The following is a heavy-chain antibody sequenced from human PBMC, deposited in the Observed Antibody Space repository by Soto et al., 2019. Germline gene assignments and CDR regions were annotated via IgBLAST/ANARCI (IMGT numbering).Heavy chain of an antibody. CDR1: GYTFTDYE. J-gene: IGHJ4*02. CDR3: AREPGGDSNGDS. Sequence: QVQLVQSGAEVKKPGASGKVSCKSAGYTFTDYESNRVRQTPGQELQWMCWVNIYRGSTNYAQKCQDRLTMPTGTSASTDHLALRSLRSEDKDVYCCAREPGGDSNGDSWGQRTRVTVSS. V-gene: IGHV1-18*01. D-gene: IGHD4-4*01. CDR2: VNIYRGST.